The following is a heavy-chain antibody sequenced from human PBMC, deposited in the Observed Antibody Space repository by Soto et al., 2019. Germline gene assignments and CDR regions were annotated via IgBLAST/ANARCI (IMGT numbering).Heavy chain of an antibody. J-gene: IGHJ6*02. D-gene: IGHD3-10*01. Sequence: QVQLVQSGAEVKKPGASVKVSCKASGYTFTGYYMHWVRQAPGQGLEWMGWINPNSGGTNYAQKLQGWVSMTRDTSSSTAYIELSRLGSDDTAVYYCARGGSLWFGELSADYYGMDVWGQGTTVTVSS. CDR2: INPNSGGT. CDR1: GYTFTGYY. V-gene: IGHV1-2*04. CDR3: ARGGSLWFGELSADYYGMDV.